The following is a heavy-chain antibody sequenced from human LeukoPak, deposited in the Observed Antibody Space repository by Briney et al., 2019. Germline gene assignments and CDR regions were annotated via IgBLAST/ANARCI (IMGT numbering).Heavy chain of an antibody. CDR2: TYYRSKWYN. CDR3: ARWDYGDYGALGFDP. CDR1: GDSVFSNSS. J-gene: IGHJ5*02. V-gene: IGHV6-1*01. Sequence: SQTLSLTCAISGDSVFSNSSWNWIRQSPSRGLEWLGRTYYRSKWYNDYAVSVKSRITINPDTSKNQFSLQLNSVTPEDTAVYYCARWDYGDYGALGFDPWGQGTLVTVSS. D-gene: IGHD4-17*01.